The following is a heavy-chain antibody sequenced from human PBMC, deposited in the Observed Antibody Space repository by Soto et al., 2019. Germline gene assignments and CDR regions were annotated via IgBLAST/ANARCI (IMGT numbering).Heavy chain of an antibody. CDR3: ARDPGYSYGYT. J-gene: IGHJ5*02. CDR2: INAGNGNT. CDR1: GYTFTSYA. V-gene: IGHV1-3*01. Sequence: QVQLVQSGAEVKKPGASVKVSCKASGYTFTSYAMHWVRQAPGQRLEWMGWINAGNGNTKYSQKFQGRVTITRDTAATPAYRERSSLRSKTTAVYSCARDPGYSYGYTWGQGTLVTAAS. D-gene: IGHD5-18*01.